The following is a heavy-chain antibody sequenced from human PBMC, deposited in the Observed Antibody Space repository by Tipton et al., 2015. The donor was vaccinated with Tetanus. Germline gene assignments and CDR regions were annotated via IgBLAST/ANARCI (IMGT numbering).Heavy chain of an antibody. D-gene: IGHD3-10*01. CDR3: ARGGDPYRGQYWYFDL. V-gene: IGHV4-59*01. J-gene: IGHJ2*01. CDR2: IYYSGSA. CDR1: GGSISNYY. Sequence: PGLVKPSETLSLTCIVSGGSISNYYWSWIRQPPGKGLEWIGYIYYSGSANYNPSLRSRVTVSVDTSKNQFSLTLSSVTADDTAVYYCARGGDPYRGQYWYFDLWGRGSLVTVSS.